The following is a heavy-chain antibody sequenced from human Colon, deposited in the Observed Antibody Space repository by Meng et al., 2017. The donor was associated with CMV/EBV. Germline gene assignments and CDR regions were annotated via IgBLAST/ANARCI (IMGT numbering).Heavy chain of an antibody. CDR1: GFTFNTYA. Sequence: GGSLRLSCAASGFTFNTYAMSWVRQAPGKGLEWVSVIYSDDSSTSYADSVKGRFTISRDNTKASFYLQMTSLRAEDTAVYYCLTETSFKGLDYWGQGSLVTVSS. J-gene: IGHJ4*02. D-gene: IGHD1-14*01. V-gene: IGHV3-23*03. CDR3: LTETSFKGLDY. CDR2: IYSDDSST.